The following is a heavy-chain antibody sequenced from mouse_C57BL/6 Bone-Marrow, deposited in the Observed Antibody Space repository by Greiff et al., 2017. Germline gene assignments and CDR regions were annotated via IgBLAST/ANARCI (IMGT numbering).Heavy chain of an antibody. CDR3: TRILYYFFMDY. J-gene: IGHJ4*01. D-gene: IGHD2-1*01. Sequence: EVQLQQSGTVLARPGASVKMSCKTSGYTFTSYWMHWVQQRPGQGLEWIGAIYPGNSDTSYNQKFKGKAKLTAVTSASTAYMELSSLTNEDAAVDYYTRILYYFFMDYWGQGTSVTVSS. V-gene: IGHV1-5*01. CDR1: GYTFTSYW. CDR2: IYPGNSDT.